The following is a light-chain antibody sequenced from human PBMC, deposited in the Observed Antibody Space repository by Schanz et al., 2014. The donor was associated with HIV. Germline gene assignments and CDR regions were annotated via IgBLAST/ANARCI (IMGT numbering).Light chain of an antibody. J-gene: IGLJ1*01. CDR3: CSYTTTSTYV. CDR2: DVS. Sequence: QSVLTQPASVSGSPGQSVTISCTGTSADVGAYNYVSWYQQRPGRAPKLMIYDVSNRPSGVSNRFSGSKSGNTASLTISGLQAEDEADYYCCSYTTTSTYVFGAGTKLTVL. V-gene: IGLV2-14*03. CDR1: SADVGAYNY.